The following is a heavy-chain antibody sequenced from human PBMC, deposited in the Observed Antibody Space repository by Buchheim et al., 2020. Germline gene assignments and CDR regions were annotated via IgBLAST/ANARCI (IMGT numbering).Heavy chain of an antibody. J-gene: IGHJ6*02. D-gene: IGHD2-15*01. Sequence: QVQLVQSGAEVKKPGSSVKVSCKASGGTFSSYAISWVRQAPGQGLEWMGGIIPIFGTANYAQKFQGRVTITADESTSTAYMELSSLRSEDTAVYYCARARFGYCSGGSCDDLHSDYYYGMDVWGQGTT. V-gene: IGHV1-69*01. CDR2: IIPIFGTA. CDR1: GGTFSSYA. CDR3: ARARFGYCSGGSCDDLHSDYYYGMDV.